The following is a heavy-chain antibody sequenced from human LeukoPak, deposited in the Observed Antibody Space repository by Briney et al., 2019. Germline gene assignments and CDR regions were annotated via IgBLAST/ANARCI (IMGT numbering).Heavy chain of an antibody. CDR2: IYTSGST. CDR3: ARHYYDSSGYYPEYFQH. V-gene: IGHV4-4*07. CDR1: GGSLSSYY. J-gene: IGHJ1*01. D-gene: IGHD3-22*01. Sequence: SETLSLTCTVSGGSLSSYYWSWIRQPAGKGLEWIGRIYTSGSTNYNPSLKSRVTMSVDTSKNQFSLKLSSVTAADTAVYYCARHYYDSSGYYPEYFQHWGQGTLVTVSS.